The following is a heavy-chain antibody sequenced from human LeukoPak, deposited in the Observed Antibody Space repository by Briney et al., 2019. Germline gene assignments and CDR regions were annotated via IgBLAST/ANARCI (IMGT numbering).Heavy chain of an antibody. CDR1: GGTFSSYA. V-gene: IGHV1-69*05. J-gene: IGHJ6*03. CDR3: ARDRPTALIRDYYYYMDV. Sequence: GSSVKVSCKASGGTFSSYAISWVRQAPGQGLEWMGGIIPIFGTANYAQKFQGRVTITTDESTSTAYMELSSLRSEDTAVYYCARDRPTALIRDYYYYMDVWDKGTTVTVSS. D-gene: IGHD3-10*01. CDR2: IIPIFGTA.